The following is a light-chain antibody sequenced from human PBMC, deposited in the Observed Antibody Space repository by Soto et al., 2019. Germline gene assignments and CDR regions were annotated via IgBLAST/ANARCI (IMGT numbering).Light chain of an antibody. V-gene: IGKV4-1*01. CDR2: WAS. Sequence: DIVMTQSPDSLAVSLGERATINCKSSQSVLYSSNNKNYLAWYQQKPGQPPKLLISWASTRESGVPDRFSGRGSETDFPLSLSSLQAEDVAVYYGHQCYIASRAFGQGTKVEIK. CDR3: HQCYIASRA. J-gene: IGKJ1*01. CDR1: QSVLYSSNNKNY.